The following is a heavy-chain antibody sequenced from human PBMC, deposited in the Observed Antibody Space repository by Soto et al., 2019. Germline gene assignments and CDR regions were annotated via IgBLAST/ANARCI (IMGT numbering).Heavy chain of an antibody. V-gene: IGHV4-31*03. CDR1: GGSISSGGYY. J-gene: IGHJ6*02. CDR2: IYYSGST. CDR3: ARDLRWSSGTAPKYYYYGMDV. Sequence: TLSLTCTVSGGSISSGGYYWSWIRQHPGKGLEWIGYIYYSGSTYYNPSLKSRVTISVDTSKNQFSLKLSSVTAADTAVYYCARDLRWSSGTAPKYYYYGMDVWGQGTTVTVSS. D-gene: IGHD3-10*01.